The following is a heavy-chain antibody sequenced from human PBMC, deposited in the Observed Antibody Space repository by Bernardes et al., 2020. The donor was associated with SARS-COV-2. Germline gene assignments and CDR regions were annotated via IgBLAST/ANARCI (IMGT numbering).Heavy chain of an antibody. CDR3: AKDPALIGFYYSMDV. CDR2: VSGKGDRT. V-gene: IGHV3-23*01. CDR1: GFNFAYFG. J-gene: IGHJ6*02. D-gene: IGHD3-3*02. Sequence: GGSLRLSCAASGFNFAYFGMSWVRQAPGRGLEWVSSVSGKGDRTYSADSVKGRFTISRDNSKDTLYLQLNSLRAEDSAIYYCAKDPALIGFYYSMDVWGQGTTVNVSS.